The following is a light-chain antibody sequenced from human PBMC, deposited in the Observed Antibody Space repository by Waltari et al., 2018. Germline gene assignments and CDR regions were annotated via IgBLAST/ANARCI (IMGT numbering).Light chain of an antibody. CDR2: GAS. Sequence: DIQLTQSPSFLSASVGDRVTITCRASQGLTSYFAWYQQKPGNAPKLLIYGASTLQSGVPSRFSGSGSRTEFTLTISSLQPEDSATYYCQQLNSYPITFGQGTRVESK. V-gene: IGKV1-9*01. J-gene: IGKJ5*01. CDR1: QGLTSY. CDR3: QQLNSYPIT.